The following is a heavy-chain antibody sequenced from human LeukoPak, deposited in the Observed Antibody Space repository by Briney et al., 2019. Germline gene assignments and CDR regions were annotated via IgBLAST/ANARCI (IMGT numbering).Heavy chain of an antibody. V-gene: IGHV1-18*01. J-gene: IGHJ4*02. Sequence: GASVKVSCKASGYTFTSYGISWVRQAPGQGLEWMGWISAYNGNTNYAQKLQGRVTMTTDTSTSTAYMELRSLRSDDTAVYYCARVYCGGDRYSLFDYWGQGTLVTVSS. CDR3: ARVYCGGDRYSLFDY. CDR1: GYTFTSYG. D-gene: IGHD2-21*02. CDR2: ISAYNGNT.